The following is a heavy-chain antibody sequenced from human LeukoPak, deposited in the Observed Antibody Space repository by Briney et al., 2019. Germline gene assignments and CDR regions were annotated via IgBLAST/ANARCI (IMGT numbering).Heavy chain of an antibody. CDR2: IYHSGSI. D-gene: IGHD6-25*01. CDR3: AREAAGQWFDP. CDR1: GDSISSSNW. V-gene: IGHV4-4*02. Sequence: SGTLYLTCAVSGDSISSSNWWSWVRQPPGKGLEWIGEIYHSGSINYNPSLKSRVTMSLDKSKNQFSLSLTSVTAADTAVYYCAREAAGQWFDPWGQGTLVTVSS. J-gene: IGHJ5*02.